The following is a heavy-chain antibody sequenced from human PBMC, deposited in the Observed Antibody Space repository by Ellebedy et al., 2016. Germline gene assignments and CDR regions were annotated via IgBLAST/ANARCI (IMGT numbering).Heavy chain of an antibody. CDR2: IYYSGST. CDR3: ARDRPVTERRTSSYYYMDV. J-gene: IGHJ6*03. D-gene: IGHD4-17*01. V-gene: IGHV4-39*07. CDR1: GGSISSSSYY. Sequence: SETLSLXCTVSGGSISSSSYYWGWIRQPPGKGLEWIGSIYYSGSTYYNPSLKSRVTISVDTSKNQFSLKLSSVTAADTAVYYCARDRPVTERRTSSYYYMDVWGKGTTVTVSS.